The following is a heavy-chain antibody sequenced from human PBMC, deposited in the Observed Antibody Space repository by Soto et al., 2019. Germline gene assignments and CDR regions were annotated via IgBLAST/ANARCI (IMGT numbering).Heavy chain of an antibody. J-gene: IGHJ6*02. CDR1: GGSMRSYY. CDR3: ARDSTCCGLDV. D-gene: IGHD2-21*01. CDR2: IFYNEKN. Sequence: QVELRESGPGPVKPSETLSLTCNVSGGSMRSYYWTWMRQSPGKGLEWLGNIFYNEKNNLNPSLKSRLSISVDTSKKKFSLMLSSVTAEDTAIYYCARDSTCCGLDVWGQGTTVTVSS. V-gene: IGHV4-59*01.